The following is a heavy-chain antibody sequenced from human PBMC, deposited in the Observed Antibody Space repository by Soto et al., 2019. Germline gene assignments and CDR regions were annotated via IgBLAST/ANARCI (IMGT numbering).Heavy chain of an antibody. CDR2: ITPIFGTA. CDR3: ARRVRGYGGNSRSFDY. CDR1: GGTFSSYA. Sequence: QVQLVQSGAEVKKPGSSVKVSCKASGGTFSSYAISWVRQAPGQGLEWMGGITPIFGTANYAQKFQGRVTITADESTSTAYMELSSLRSEDTAVYYCARRVRGYGGNSRSFDYWGQGTLVTVSS. V-gene: IGHV1-69*01. J-gene: IGHJ4*02. D-gene: IGHD4-17*01.